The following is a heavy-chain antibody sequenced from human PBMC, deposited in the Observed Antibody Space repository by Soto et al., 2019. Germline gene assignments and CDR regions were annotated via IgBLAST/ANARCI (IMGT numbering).Heavy chain of an antibody. Sequence: QVQVVESGGGVVQPRRSLRLSCAASGFTFSSYGMHWVRQAPGKGLEWVATIWHDGSNKFYADSVKGRFTIARDNSKNTLFLLMNSLRAEDTAVYYCARDTKNDCRGTPDAWGQGTLVTVSS. CDR1: GFTFSSYG. V-gene: IGHV3-33*01. D-gene: IGHD3-22*01. J-gene: IGHJ4*02. CDR3: ARDTKNDCRGTPDA. CDR2: IWHDGSNK.